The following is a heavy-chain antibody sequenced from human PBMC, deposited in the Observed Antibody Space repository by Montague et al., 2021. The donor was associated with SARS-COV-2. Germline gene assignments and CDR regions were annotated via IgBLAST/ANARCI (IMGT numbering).Heavy chain of an antibody. Sequence: SLRLSCAASGFSFSSYAMSWVRRAPGKGLEWVSAISGSGGATYYADSVXGRFIISRDSSKKTTFLQMNRLTPEDTAVYYCAKSAYYGILNWFDPWGQGTLVTVSS. V-gene: IGHV3-23*01. CDR2: ISGSGGAT. CDR1: GFSFSSYA. D-gene: IGHD3-9*01. CDR3: AKSAYYGILNWFDP. J-gene: IGHJ5*02.